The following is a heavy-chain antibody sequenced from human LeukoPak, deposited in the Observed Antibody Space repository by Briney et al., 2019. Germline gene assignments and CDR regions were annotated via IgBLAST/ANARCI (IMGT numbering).Heavy chain of an antibody. CDR2: INSDGSTT. Sequence: GGSLRLSCAASGFTFSGYWMHWVRQAPRKGLVWVSRINSDGSTTSYADSVKGRFTISRDNAKNTLYLQINSLIAEDTAVYYCARSGGGYFDYWGQGTLVSVSS. CDR1: GFTFSGYW. CDR3: ARSGGGYFDY. J-gene: IGHJ4*02. D-gene: IGHD3-16*01. V-gene: IGHV3-74*01.